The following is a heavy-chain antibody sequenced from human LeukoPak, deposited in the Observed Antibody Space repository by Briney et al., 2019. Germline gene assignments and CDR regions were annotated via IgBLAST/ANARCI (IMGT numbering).Heavy chain of an antibody. J-gene: IGHJ4*02. CDR2: ISSSSSYI. CDR3: ASCYYYDSSGYYYVH. D-gene: IGHD3-22*01. V-gene: IGHV3-21*01. Sequence: PGGSLRLSCAASGFTFSSYSMNWVRQAPGKGLEWVSSISSSSSYIYYADSVKGRFTISRDNAKNPLYLQMNSLRAEDTAVYYCASCYYYDSSGYYYVHWGQGTLVTVPS. CDR1: GFTFSSYS.